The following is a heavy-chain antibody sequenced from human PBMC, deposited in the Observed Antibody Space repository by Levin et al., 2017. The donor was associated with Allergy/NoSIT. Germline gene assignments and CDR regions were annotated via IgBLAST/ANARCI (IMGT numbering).Heavy chain of an antibody. CDR3: AFMTTVTNYYFDY. CDR1: GYTFTGYY. D-gene: IGHD4-17*01. CDR2: INPNSGGT. V-gene: IGHV1-2*06. Sequence: GESLKISCKASGYTFTGYYMHWVRQAPGQGLEWMGRINPNSGGTNYAQKFQGRVTMTRDTSISTAYMELSRLRSDDTAVYYCAFMTTVTNYYFDYWGQGTLVTVSS. J-gene: IGHJ4*02.